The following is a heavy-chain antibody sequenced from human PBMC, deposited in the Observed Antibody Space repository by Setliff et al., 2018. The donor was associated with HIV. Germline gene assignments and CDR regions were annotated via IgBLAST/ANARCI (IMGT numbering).Heavy chain of an antibody. Sequence: ASVKVSCKASGYTFSTYYLRWVRQAPGQGLEWLGIISPSGGSTSYAQKFQGRVTMTRDTSTSTFYMDLSSLRSDDTAVYYCASERRIVVGYYFDSWGQGTLVTVSS. J-gene: IGHJ4*02. CDR1: GYTFSTYY. CDR2: ISPSGGST. CDR3: ASERRIVVGYYFDS. D-gene: IGHD3-22*01. V-gene: IGHV1-46*01.